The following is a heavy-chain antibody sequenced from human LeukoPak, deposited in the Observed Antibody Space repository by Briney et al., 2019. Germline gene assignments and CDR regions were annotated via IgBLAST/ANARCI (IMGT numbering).Heavy chain of an antibody. V-gene: IGHV1-2*02. CDR2: INPNSGGT. J-gene: IGHJ4*02. Sequence: ASVKVSCKASGYTFTGNYIRWVRQAPGQGLEWMGWINPNSGGTGYARKFQGRDTMTRDTSISTACMELGRLRSDDTAVYYCARSGSGWSDGSYFDYWGQGTLVTVSS. D-gene: IGHD6-19*01. CDR1: GYTFTGNY. CDR3: ARSGSGWSDGSYFDY.